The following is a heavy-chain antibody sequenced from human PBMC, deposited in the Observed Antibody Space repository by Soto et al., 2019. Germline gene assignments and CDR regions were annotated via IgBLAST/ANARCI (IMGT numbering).Heavy chain of an antibody. V-gene: IGHV4-59*08. CDR2: IYYSGST. Sequence: SETLSLTCTVSGGSISSYYWSWVRQPPGKGLEWIGYIYYSGSTNYNPSLKSRVTISVDTSKNQFSLKLSSVTAADTAVYYCARPYGDYPIGWFDPWGQGTLVTVSS. CDR3: ARPYGDYPIGWFDP. D-gene: IGHD4-17*01. CDR1: GGSISSYY. J-gene: IGHJ5*02.